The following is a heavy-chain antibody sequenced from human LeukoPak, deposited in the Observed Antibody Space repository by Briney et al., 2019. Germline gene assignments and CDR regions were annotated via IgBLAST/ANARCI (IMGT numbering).Heavy chain of an antibody. V-gene: IGHV3-74*01. J-gene: IGHJ6*02. CDR2: INSDGTST. Sequence: PGGSLRLSCAASAFIFSSYWMYWVRQARGKGLVWVSRINSDGTSTTYADSVKGRFTISRDNAKNTLYLQMNSLRAEDTAVYYCAREGSSYSMDVWGQGTTVTVSS. CDR3: AREGSSYSMDV. CDR1: AFIFSSYW.